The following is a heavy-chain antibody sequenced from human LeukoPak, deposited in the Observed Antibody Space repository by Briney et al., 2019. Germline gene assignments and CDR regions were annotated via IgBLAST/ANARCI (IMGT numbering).Heavy chain of an antibody. CDR1: GFTFSSYG. D-gene: IGHD6-13*01. V-gene: IGHV3-23*01. CDR2: IRGSGGST. CDR3: AKSHAGIHIGYFDY. J-gene: IGHJ4*02. Sequence: HSGGSLRLSCAASGFTFSSYGMSWVRQAPGKGLEWVSAIRGSGGSTYYADSVKGRFTISRDNSKNTLYLQMNSPRAEDTAVYYCAKSHAGIHIGYFDYWGQGTLVTVSS.